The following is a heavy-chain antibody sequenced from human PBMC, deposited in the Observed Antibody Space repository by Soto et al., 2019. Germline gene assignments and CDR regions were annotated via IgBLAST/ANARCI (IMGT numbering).Heavy chain of an antibody. CDR3: ARVATLIPIFHGLDA. V-gene: IGHV1-18*01. D-gene: IGHD3-3*01. CDR2: ISGYNGNT. Sequence: QVQLVQSGAEVKKPGASVKVSCKASGYNFSKYGITWVRQAPGHGLEWLGWISGYNGNTHFAQRLQGRVNMTADTSTRTAYMEVTSLRSDDTAIYYCARVATLIPIFHGLDAWGQGTTVTVSS. J-gene: IGHJ6*02. CDR1: GYNFSKYG.